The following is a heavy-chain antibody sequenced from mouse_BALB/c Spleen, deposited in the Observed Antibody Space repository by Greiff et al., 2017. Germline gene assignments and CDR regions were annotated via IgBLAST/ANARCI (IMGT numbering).Heavy chain of an antibody. CDR2: ISSGSSTI. CDR3: ERCYAMDY. Sequence: EVMLVESGGGLVQPGGSRKLSCAASGFTFSSFGMHWVRQVPEKGLEWVAYISSGSSTIYYADTVKGRFTITRDNPKNTLFLQMTSLRSEDTTIYYCERCYAMDYWGQGNSVTVSS. CDR1: GFTFSSFG. J-gene: IGHJ4*01. V-gene: IGHV5-17*02.